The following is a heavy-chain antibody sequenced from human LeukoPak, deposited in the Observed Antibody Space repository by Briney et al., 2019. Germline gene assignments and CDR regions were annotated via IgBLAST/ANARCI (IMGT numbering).Heavy chain of an antibody. Sequence: GASVKVSCKASGGTFSSYAISWVRQAPGQGLEWMGGIIPIFGTANYAQKLQGRVTMTTDTSTSTAYMELRSLRSDDTAVYYCARDCSSTSCYDPWGQGTLVTVSS. D-gene: IGHD2-2*01. CDR2: IIPIFGTA. CDR3: ARDCSSTSCYDP. J-gene: IGHJ5*02. V-gene: IGHV1-69*05. CDR1: GGTFSSYA.